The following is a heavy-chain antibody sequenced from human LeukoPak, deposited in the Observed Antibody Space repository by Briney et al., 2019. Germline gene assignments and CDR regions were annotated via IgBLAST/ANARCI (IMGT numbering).Heavy chain of an antibody. D-gene: IGHD1-26*01. CDR1: GGSLSSSSYY. J-gene: IGHJ4*02. V-gene: IGHV4-39*07. CDR2: FFRSGST. CDR3: ARMFRTVWELPYF. Sequence: SETLCLTCTVSGGSLSSSSYYWGWIRQPPGKGLEWIGSFFRSGSTFYNPSLKSRLSISVDTSKNQFSLKVSSVTAADTAVYYCARMFRTVWELPYFWGQGTLVTVSS.